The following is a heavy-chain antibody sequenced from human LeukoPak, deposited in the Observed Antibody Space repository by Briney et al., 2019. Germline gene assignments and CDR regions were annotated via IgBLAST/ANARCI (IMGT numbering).Heavy chain of an antibody. CDR3: ARYLPAGYSSGWYLGNYYGMDV. D-gene: IGHD6-19*01. CDR2: IYPGDSDT. J-gene: IGHJ6*02. V-gene: IGHV5-51*01. CDR1: GYSFTSYW. Sequence: GESLEISFQGSGYSFTSYWIGWVRQIPGKGLEWMGIIYPGDSDTRYSPSFQGQVTISADKSISTAYLQWSSLKASDTAMYYCARYLPAGYSSGWYLGNYYGMDVWGQGTTVTVSS.